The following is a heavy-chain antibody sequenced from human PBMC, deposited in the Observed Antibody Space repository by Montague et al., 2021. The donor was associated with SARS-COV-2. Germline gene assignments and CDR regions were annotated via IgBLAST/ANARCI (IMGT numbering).Heavy chain of an antibody. CDR1: GGSFSRYY. V-gene: IGHV4-34*01. CDR2: ISQSGNT. CDR3: ARLGDGIVPSPILGLGPYYSFYYMDV. Sequence: TLSLTCAVSGGSFSRYYWSWIRQPPGKGLEWIGEISQSGNTKYNPSPQSRVSISLDTSRNQFSLKLTSITAADTAIYYCARLGDGIVPSPILGLGPYYSFYYMDVWGKGTTVTVSS. J-gene: IGHJ6*03. D-gene: IGHD2-2*02.